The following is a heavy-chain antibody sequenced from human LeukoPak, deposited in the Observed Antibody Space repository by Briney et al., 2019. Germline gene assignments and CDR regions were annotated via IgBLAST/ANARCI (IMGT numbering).Heavy chain of an antibody. V-gene: IGHV1-18*01. CDR1: GYTFTSYG. Sequence: ASVKVSCKASGYTFTSYGISWVRQAPGQGLEWMGWISAYNGNTHYAQRLQGRVTMTTDTSTSTAYMELRSLRSDDTAVYYCAREDSYYDRPDNWFDPWGQGILVTVSS. J-gene: IGHJ5*02. CDR3: AREDSYYDRPDNWFDP. CDR2: ISAYNGNT. D-gene: IGHD3-22*01.